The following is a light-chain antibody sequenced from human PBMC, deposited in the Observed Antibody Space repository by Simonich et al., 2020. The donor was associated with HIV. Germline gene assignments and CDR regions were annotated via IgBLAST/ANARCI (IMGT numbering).Light chain of an antibody. CDR1: QSVSSN. CDR2: GAS. J-gene: IGKJ4*01. CDR3: QQYNSYSVT. V-gene: IGKV3-15*01. Sequence: ERVMTQSPATLSVSPGERATLSCRAIQSVSSNLAWYQQKPGQAPRLLIYGASTRATGIPARFSGSGSGTEFTLTISSLQPDDFATYYCQQYNSYSVTFGGGTKVEIK.